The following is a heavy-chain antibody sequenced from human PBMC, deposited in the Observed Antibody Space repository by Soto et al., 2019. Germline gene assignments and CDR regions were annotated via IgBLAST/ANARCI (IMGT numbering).Heavy chain of an antibody. CDR3: TTRGYNWNDNFDY. D-gene: IGHD1-1*01. CDR2: IKSKTDGGTT. CDR1: GFTFSNAW. Sequence: LRLSCAASGFTFSNAWMSWVRQAPGKGLGWVGRIKSKTDGGTTDYAAPVKGRFTISRDDSKNTLYLQMNSLKTEDTAVYYCTTRGYNWNDNFDYWGQGTLVTVSS. V-gene: IGHV3-15*01. J-gene: IGHJ4*02.